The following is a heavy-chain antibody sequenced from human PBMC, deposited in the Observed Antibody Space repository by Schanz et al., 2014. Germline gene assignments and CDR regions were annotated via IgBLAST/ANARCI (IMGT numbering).Heavy chain of an antibody. D-gene: IGHD4-17*01. CDR2: IKSKVDGGTT. CDR1: GFTVNNYA. J-gene: IGHJ3*01. V-gene: IGHV3-15*01. Sequence: EVQLLESGGRLVQPGGSLRLSCTVSGFTVNNYAMNWVRQAPGRGLEWVGRIKSKVDGGTTDNAAPVQGRFTISRDDSKNTLHLQMNSLKTEDTAVYYCSTDLTAVDYDAIGLWGQGTMVTVSS. CDR3: STDLTAVDYDAIGL.